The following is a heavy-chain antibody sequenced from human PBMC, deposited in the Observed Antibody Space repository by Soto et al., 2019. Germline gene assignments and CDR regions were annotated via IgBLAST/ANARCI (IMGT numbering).Heavy chain of an antibody. CDR2: ISGSGGST. CDR3: ARGGSGSYYDY. Sequence: EVQLLESGGGLVQPGGSLRLSCAASGFTFSSYAMRWVRQATGKGLEWVSAISGSGGSTYYADSVKGRFTISRDNSKNAPSLPISSLRAEDTAVYYFARGGSGSYYDYWGQGTLVTVSS. D-gene: IGHD1-26*01. V-gene: IGHV3-23*01. CDR1: GFTFSSYA. J-gene: IGHJ4*02.